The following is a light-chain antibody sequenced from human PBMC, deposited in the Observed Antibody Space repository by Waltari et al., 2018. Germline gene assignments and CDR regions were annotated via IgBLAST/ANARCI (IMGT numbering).Light chain of an antibody. CDR1: KDISHY. J-gene: IGKJ5*01. CDR2: DAS. CDR3: QQYDNLLIT. Sequence: DIQMTQSPSSLSASVGDRVTITCQASKDISHYLNWYQQKPGKAPKLLIYDASNLETGVPSRFSGSGSGTDFTFTISSLQPEDIATYYCQQYDNLLITFGQGTRLEIK. V-gene: IGKV1-33*01.